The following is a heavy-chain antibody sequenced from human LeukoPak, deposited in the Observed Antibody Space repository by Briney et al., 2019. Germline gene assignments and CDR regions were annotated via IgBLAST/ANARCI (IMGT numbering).Heavy chain of an antibody. D-gene: IGHD3-10*01. CDR2: IYTSGST. V-gene: IGHV4-4*09. J-gene: IGHJ4*02. Sequence: SETLSLTCTVSGGSISSYYWSWIRQPPGKGLEWIGYIYTSGSTNYNPSLKSRVTISVDTSKNQFSLKLSSVTAADTAVYYCARDGPGSYYNYFDYWGQGTLVTVSP. CDR3: ARDGPGSYYNYFDY. CDR1: GGSISSYY.